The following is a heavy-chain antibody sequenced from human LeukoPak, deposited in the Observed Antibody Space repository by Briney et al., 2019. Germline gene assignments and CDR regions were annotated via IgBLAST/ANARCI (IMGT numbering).Heavy chain of an antibody. CDR2: ISSSSSYI. Sequence: SGGSLRLSCAASGFTFSNYTMNWVRQAPGKGLEWVSSISSSSSYIYYADSVKGRFTISRDNAKNSLYLQMNSLRAEDTAVYYCAREDDREWFGELRDAFDIWGQGTMVTVSS. J-gene: IGHJ3*02. D-gene: IGHD3-10*01. CDR1: GFTFSNYT. CDR3: AREDDREWFGELRDAFDI. V-gene: IGHV3-21*01.